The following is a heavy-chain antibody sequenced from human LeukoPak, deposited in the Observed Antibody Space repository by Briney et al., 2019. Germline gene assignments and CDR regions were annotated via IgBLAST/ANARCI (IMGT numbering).Heavy chain of an antibody. CDR3: ARDGRQWVPLNWFDP. D-gene: IGHD6-19*01. V-gene: IGHV1-18*04. Sequence: GASAKVSCKASGYTFNTYGINWVRQAPGQGLEWMGWISAYNGNTNYAQNFQGGITLTTDTSTSMAYMELTGLRSDGTAVYYCARDGRQWVPLNWFDPWGQGTLVTVSS. CDR2: ISAYNGNT. J-gene: IGHJ5*02. CDR1: GYTFNTYG.